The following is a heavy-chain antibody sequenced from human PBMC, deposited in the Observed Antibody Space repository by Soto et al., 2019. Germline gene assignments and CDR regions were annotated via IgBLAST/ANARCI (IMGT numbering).Heavy chain of an antibody. D-gene: IGHD5-18*01. J-gene: IGHJ4*02. CDR3: ARRYGSCFDY. V-gene: IGHV4-59*08. CDR1: GGSISSYY. CDR2: IYYSGST. Sequence: SETLSLTCTVSGGSISSYYWSWIRQPPGKGLEWIGYIYYSGSTNYNPSLKSRVTISVDTSKNQFSLKLTSVTAADTAVHYCARRYGSCFDYWGQGTLVTVSS.